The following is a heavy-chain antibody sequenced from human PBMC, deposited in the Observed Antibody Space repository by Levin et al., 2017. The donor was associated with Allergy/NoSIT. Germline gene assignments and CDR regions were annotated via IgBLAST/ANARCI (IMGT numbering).Heavy chain of an antibody. CDR3: ARDSTMVRGVIRRTYYFDY. D-gene: IGHD3-10*01. CDR1: GGTFSSYT. CDR2: IIPILGIA. Sequence: ASVKVSCKASGGTFSSYTISWVRQAPGQGLEWMGRIIPILGIANYAQKFQGRVTITADKSTSTAYMELSSLRSEDTAVYYCARDSTMVRGVIRRTYYFDYWGQGTLVTVSS. J-gene: IGHJ4*02. V-gene: IGHV1-69*04.